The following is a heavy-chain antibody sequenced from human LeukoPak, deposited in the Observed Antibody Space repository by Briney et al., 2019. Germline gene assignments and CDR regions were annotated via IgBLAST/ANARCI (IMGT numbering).Heavy chain of an antibody. CDR3: ARYGETIAARPGDY. D-gene: IGHD6-6*01. V-gene: IGHV4-30-2*01. CDR2: IYHSGST. J-gene: IGHJ4*02. CDR1: GVSVISPVYY. Sequence: SETLSLTCTASGVSVISPVYYWSWIRQPPGKGLEWIGYIYHSGSTYYNPSLKSRVTISADRSKNQFSLKLSSVTAADTAVYYCARYGETIAARPGDYWGQGTLVTVSS.